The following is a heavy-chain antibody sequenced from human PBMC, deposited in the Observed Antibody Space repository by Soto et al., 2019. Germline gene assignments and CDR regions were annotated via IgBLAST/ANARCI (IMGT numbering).Heavy chain of an antibody. D-gene: IGHD3-10*01. Sequence: EVQLLESGGGLVQPGGSLRLSCAASGFTFSSSAMSWVRQAPGKRLEWVSAISGSGRSPYYADSVKGRFTISRDNYKKTLNLQMNSLRAEDTAVYYCALDYYGSGSYPNDAFDIWGQGTMVTVSS. J-gene: IGHJ3*02. CDR2: ISGSGRSP. V-gene: IGHV3-23*01. CDR1: GFTFSSSA. CDR3: ALDYYGSGSYPNDAFDI.